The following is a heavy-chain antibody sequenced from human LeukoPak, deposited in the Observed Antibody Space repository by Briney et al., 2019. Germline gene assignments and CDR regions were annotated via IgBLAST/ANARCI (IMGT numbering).Heavy chain of an antibody. Sequence: SETLSLTCTVSGGSISGGGYYWSWIRQHPGKGLEWIGYIYYSGSTYYNPSLKSRVTISVDTSKNQFSLKLSSVTAADTAVYYCARADVVVTANAFDIWGQGKMVTVSS. CDR1: GGSISGGGYY. D-gene: IGHD2-21*02. CDR2: IYYSGST. J-gene: IGHJ3*02. V-gene: IGHV4-31*03. CDR3: ARADVVVTANAFDI.